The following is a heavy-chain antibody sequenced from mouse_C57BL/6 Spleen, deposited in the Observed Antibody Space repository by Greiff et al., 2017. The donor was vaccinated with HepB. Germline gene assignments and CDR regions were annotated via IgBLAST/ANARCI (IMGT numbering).Heavy chain of an antibody. Sequence: EVKLMESGGDLVKPGGSLKLSCAASGFTFSSYGMSWVRQTPDKRLEWVATISSGGSYTYYPDSVKGRFTISRDNTKNTLYLQMSRLKSEDTAMYYCASSRDGSSYYYAMDYWGQGTSVTVSS. D-gene: IGHD1-1*01. V-gene: IGHV5-6*01. CDR1: GFTFSSYG. CDR3: ASSRDGSSYYYAMDY. CDR2: ISSGGSYT. J-gene: IGHJ4*01.